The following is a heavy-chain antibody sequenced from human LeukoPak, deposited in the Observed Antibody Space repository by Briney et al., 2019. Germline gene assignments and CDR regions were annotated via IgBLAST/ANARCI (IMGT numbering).Heavy chain of an antibody. CDR1: GFTFSTYG. Sequence: PGGSLRLSGAASGFTFSTYGMHWVRQAPGKGLEWVAFIRYDGSNKYYADSVKGRFTISRDNSQNTLYLQMNSLRIEDTAVYYCAKIGVKQLLDWFDPWGQGTLVTVSS. V-gene: IGHV3-30*02. D-gene: IGHD6-19*01. CDR3: AKIGVKQLLDWFDP. CDR2: IRYDGSNK. J-gene: IGHJ5*02.